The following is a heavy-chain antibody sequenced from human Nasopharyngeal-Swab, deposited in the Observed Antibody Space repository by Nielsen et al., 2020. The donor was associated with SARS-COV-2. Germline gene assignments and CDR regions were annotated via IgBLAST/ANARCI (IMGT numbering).Heavy chain of an antibody. CDR3: ARAYYDFWSGPGYYYYYMDV. D-gene: IGHD3-3*01. Sequence: WIRQPPGKGPEWVSVIYSGGSTYYADSVKGRFTISRDNSKNTLYLQMNSLRAEDTAVYYCARAYYDFWSGPGYYYYYMDVWGKGTTVTVSS. J-gene: IGHJ6*03. CDR2: IYSGGST. V-gene: IGHV3-53*03.